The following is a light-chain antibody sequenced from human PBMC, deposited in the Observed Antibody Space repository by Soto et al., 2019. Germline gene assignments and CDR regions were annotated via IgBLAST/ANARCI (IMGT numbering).Light chain of an antibody. Sequence: EIVLTQSPGTLSLSPGERATLSCRASQSVSSTFLTWYQHRPGQAPRLLIYSASKRATGIPDRFSGSGSGTDFTLTISRLEPEDFAVYYCQQYGTSPTFGGGTKVEIK. CDR3: QQYGTSPT. J-gene: IGKJ4*01. V-gene: IGKV3-20*01. CDR2: SAS. CDR1: QSVSSTF.